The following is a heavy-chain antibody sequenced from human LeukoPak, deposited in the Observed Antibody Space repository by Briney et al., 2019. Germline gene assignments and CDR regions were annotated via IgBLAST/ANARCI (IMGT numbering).Heavy chain of an antibody. J-gene: IGHJ4*02. Sequence: GGPLRLSCAASGFTFSDYYMSWIRQAPGKGLEWVSYISSSGSTIYYADSVKGRFTISRDNAKNSLYLQMNSLRAEDTAVYYCARDLLYYGSGRFPPNDYWGQGTLVTVSS. CDR2: ISSSGSTI. V-gene: IGHV3-11*04. CDR1: GFTFSDYY. CDR3: ARDLLYYGSGRFPPNDY. D-gene: IGHD3-10*01.